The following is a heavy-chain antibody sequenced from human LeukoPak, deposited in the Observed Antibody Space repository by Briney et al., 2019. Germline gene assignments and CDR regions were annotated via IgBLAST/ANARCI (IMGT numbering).Heavy chain of an antibody. CDR1: GFTFSSYW. CDR3: VRAYHPGGWFDP. J-gene: IGHJ5*02. D-gene: IGHD2-21*01. Sequence: GGSLRLSCAASGFTFSSYWMHWVRQAPGKGLVWVSRINSDGSSTSYADSVKGRFTISRDNAKNTLYLQMNSLRAEDTAVYYCVRAYHPGGWFDPWGQGTLVTVSS. V-gene: IGHV3-74*01. CDR2: INSDGSST.